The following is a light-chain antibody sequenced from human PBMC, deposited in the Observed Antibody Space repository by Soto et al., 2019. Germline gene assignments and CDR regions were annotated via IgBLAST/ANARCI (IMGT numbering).Light chain of an antibody. J-gene: IGLJ1*01. CDR3: SSYTSSSTPYV. CDR2: EVS. V-gene: IGLV2-14*01. CDR1: SSDVGGYNY. Sequence: QSVLTQPASVSGSPGQSITISCTGTSSDVGGYNYVSWYQQHQGKAPKLMIYEVSNRPSGVSNRFSGSKSGNTASLTISALQAEAEADYYCSSYTSSSTPYVFGTGTKLTVL.